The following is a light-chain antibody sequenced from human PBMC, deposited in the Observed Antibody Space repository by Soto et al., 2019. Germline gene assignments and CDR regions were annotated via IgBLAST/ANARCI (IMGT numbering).Light chain of an antibody. J-gene: IGKJ3*01. CDR3: QQYGTSPFT. Sequence: EIVLTQSPGTLSLSPGERATLSCRASQSVSNNYLAWYQQKPGQAPRLLISGASNRATGIPDRFSGSGSGTDLTLAISRLEPEDFAVYYCQQYGTSPFTFGPGTRVDLK. CDR1: QSVSNNY. CDR2: GAS. V-gene: IGKV3-20*01.